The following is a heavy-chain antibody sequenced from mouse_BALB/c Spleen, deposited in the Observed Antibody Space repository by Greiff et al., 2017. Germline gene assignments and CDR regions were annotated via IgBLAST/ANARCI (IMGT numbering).Heavy chain of an antibody. CDR2: ISYSGST. CDR3: AFITTVSYYAMDY. V-gene: IGHV3-8*02. CDR1: GDSITSGY. Sequence: EVQLQQSGPSLVKPSQTLSLTCSVTGDSITSGYWNWIRKFPGNKLEYMGYISYSGSTYYNPSLKSRISITRDTSKNQYYLQLNSVTTEDTATYYCAFITTVSYYAMDYWGQGTSVTVSS. J-gene: IGHJ4*01. D-gene: IGHD1-1*01.